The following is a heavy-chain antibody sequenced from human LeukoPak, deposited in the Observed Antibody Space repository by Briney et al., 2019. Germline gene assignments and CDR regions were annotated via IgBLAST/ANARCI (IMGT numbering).Heavy chain of an antibody. CDR3: ARVGGSSWYGWFDP. V-gene: IGHV4-59*01. D-gene: IGHD6-13*01. Sequence: KPSETLSLTCTVSGGSISGDYWTWIRQPPGKGLEWIGYIYSSGSTNYNPSLKSRVTISVDTSKNHFSLKLSSVTAADTAVYYCARVGGSSWYGWFDPWGQGTLVSVSS. CDR2: IYSSGST. J-gene: IGHJ5*02. CDR1: GGSISGDY.